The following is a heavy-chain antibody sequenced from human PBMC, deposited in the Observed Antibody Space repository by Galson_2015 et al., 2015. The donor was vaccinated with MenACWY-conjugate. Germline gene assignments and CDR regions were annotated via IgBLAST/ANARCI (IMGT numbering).Heavy chain of an antibody. CDR1: GSTFSNYA. Sequence: SVKVSCKASGSTFSNYAMHWMRQAPGQRLEYMGWINVGSGTTRSSQKFQDRVTIITDTSANTAYMELSSLRSEDTAVYFCARAHLGYGYDYLDPWGQGTLVTVSS. D-gene: IGHD5-18*01. CDR2: INVGSGTT. J-gene: IGHJ5*02. V-gene: IGHV1-3*01. CDR3: ARAHLGYGYDYLDP.